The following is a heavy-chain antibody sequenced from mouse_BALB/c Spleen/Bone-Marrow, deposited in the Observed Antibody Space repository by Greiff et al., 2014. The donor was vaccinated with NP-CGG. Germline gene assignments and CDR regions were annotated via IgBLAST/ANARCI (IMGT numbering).Heavy chain of an antibody. J-gene: IGHJ3*01. V-gene: IGHV1-77*01. Sequence: VQLQQSGAELARPGASVKLSCKASGYTFTDYYINWVKQRTGQGLEWIGEIYPGSGNTYYNEKFKGKATLTADKSSSTAYMQLSSLTSEDSAVYFCAREGDPGAWFAYWGQGTLDTVSA. CDR3: AREGDPGAWFAY. CDR2: IYPGSGNT. CDR1: GYTFTDYY. D-gene: IGHD3-3*01.